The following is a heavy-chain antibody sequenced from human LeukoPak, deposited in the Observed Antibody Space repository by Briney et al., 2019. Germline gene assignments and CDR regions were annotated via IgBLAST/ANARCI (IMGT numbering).Heavy chain of an antibody. CDR3: ARDLSPDGYSYGYCFDS. CDR2: IRHEGNYK. J-gene: IGHJ4*02. Sequence: GTSLRLSCAVSGFTFSSAVMHWVRQAPGEGPEWVAVIRHEGNYKYYADSVKGRFTISRDNSKNTLYLQMNSLRAEDTAVYYCARDLSPDGYSYGYCFDSWGQGTLVTVSS. V-gene: IGHV3-33*01. CDR1: GFTFSSAV. D-gene: IGHD5-18*01.